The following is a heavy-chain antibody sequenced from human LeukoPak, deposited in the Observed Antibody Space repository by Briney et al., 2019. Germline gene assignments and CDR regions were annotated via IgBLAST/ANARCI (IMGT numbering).Heavy chain of an antibody. CDR3: AIRSLLWFGELKGGFDY. V-gene: IGHV3-21*01. Sequence: GGSLRLSCAASGFTFSSYSMNWVRQAPGKGLEWVSSISSSSSYIYYADSAKGRFTISRDNAKNSLYLQMNSLRAEDTAVYYCAIRSLLWFGELKGGFDYWGQGTLVTVSS. J-gene: IGHJ4*02. D-gene: IGHD3-10*01. CDR1: GFTFSSYS. CDR2: ISSSSSYI.